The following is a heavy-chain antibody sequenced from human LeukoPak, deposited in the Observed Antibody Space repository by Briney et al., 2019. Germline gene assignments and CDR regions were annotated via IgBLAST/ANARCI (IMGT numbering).Heavy chain of an antibody. Sequence: PGGSLRLSCAASGFTFSAFSMNWVRQAPGKGLEWVSLISSDSAYIYYADSVKGRFTVSRDNAKNSLFLHMSSLRAEDTAVYYCARDTTAWARDYWGQGTLVTVSS. CDR2: ISSDSAYI. D-gene: IGHD1-26*01. CDR3: ARDTTAWARDY. J-gene: IGHJ4*02. CDR1: GFTFSAFS. V-gene: IGHV3-21*01.